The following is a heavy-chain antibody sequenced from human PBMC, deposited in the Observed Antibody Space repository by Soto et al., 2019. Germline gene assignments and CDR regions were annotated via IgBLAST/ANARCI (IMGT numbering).Heavy chain of an antibody. CDR1: GFTFTIAW. J-gene: IGHJ5*02. CDR2: IKSETYGAAT. D-gene: IGHD1-26*01. CDR3: TTAGVHRGSYNWFDP. V-gene: IGHV3-15*07. Sequence: GGSLRLSCEASGFTFTIAWMNWVRQAPGKGLEWVGRIKSETYGAATDYTPSVKGRFTISRDDSKNTLYLQMSSLKTEDTAVYYCTTAGVHRGSYNWFDPWGPGTLVTVSS.